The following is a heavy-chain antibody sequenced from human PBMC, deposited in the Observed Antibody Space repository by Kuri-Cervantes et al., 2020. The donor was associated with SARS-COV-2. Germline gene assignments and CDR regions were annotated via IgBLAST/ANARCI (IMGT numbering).Heavy chain of an antibody. CDR3: ASLGDAGDLSPPFDY. D-gene: IGHD3-16*01. Sequence: SVKVSCKASGGTFSSYAISWVRQAPGQGLEWMGGIIPIFGTANYAQKFQGRVTITADESTSTAYMELSSLRSEDTAVYYCASLGDAGDLSPPFDYWGQGTLVTVSS. V-gene: IGHV1-69*13. CDR2: IIPIFGTA. J-gene: IGHJ4*02. CDR1: GGTFSSYA.